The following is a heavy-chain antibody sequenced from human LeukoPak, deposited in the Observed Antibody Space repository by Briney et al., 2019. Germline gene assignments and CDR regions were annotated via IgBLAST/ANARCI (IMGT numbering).Heavy chain of an antibody. CDR1: GGSFSGYY. CDR3: ARALGYCGSGSYSTAGSAYYHYYGMDV. V-gene: IGHV4-34*01. D-gene: IGHD3-10*01. CDR2: INHSGST. J-gene: IGHJ6*02. Sequence: SETLSLTCAVYGGSFSGYYWSWIRQPPGKGLEWIGEINHSGSTNYNPSLKSRVTISVDTSKNQFSLKLSSVTAADTAVYYCARALGYCGSGSYSTAGSAYYHYYGMDVWGQGTTVTVSS.